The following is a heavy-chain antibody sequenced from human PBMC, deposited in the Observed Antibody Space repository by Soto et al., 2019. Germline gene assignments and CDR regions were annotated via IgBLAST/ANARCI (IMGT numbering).Heavy chain of an antibody. Sequence: TLSLTCAVYGGSFSGYYWSWIRQPPGKGLEWIGEINHSGSTNYNPSLKSRVTISVDTSKNQFSLKLSSVTAADTAVYYCARGYHSYRYYYYGMDVWGQGTTVTVSS. CDR2: INHSGST. CDR1: GGSFSGYY. V-gene: IGHV4-34*01. D-gene: IGHD1-26*01. CDR3: ARGYHSYRYYYYGMDV. J-gene: IGHJ6*02.